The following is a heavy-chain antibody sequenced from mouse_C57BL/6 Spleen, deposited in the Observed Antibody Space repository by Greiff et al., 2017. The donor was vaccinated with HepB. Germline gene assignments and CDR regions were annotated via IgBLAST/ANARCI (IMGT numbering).Heavy chain of an antibody. D-gene: IGHD1-1*01. J-gene: IGHJ1*03. CDR1: GYSFTDYN. CDR2: INPNYGTT. CDR3: AKGPYGSSYWYFDV. V-gene: IGHV1-39*01. Sequence: EVQLQQSGPELVKPGASVKISCKASGYSFTDYNMNWVKQSNGKSLEWIGVINPNYGTTSYNQKFKGKATLTVDQSSSTAYMQLNSLTSEDAAVYYCAKGPYGSSYWYFDVWGTWTTVTVSS.